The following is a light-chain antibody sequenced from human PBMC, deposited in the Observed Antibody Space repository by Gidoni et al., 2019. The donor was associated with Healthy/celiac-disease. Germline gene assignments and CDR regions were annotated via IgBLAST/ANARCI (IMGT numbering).Light chain of an antibody. Sequence: QSALPQPASVSGSPGQSITISCTGTSSDVGGYNYVSWYQQPPGKAPKLMIYDVSNRPSGVSNRFSGSKSGNTASLTISGLQAEDEADYYCSSYTSSSTPQVFGGGTKLTVL. J-gene: IGLJ3*02. CDR3: SSYTSSSTPQV. CDR1: SSDVGGYNY. CDR2: DVS. V-gene: IGLV2-14*01.